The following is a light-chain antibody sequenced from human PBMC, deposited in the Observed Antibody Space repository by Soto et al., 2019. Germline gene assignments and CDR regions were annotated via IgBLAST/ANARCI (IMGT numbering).Light chain of an antibody. V-gene: IGKV3-15*01. CDR2: GAS. J-gene: IGKJ4*01. CDR3: QQYNNWPLT. Sequence: DIVMTQSPATLSVSPGERATLSCRASQSVSSYLAWYQQKPGQAPRLLIYGASTRATGIPARVSGSGSGTEFTLTISSLQSEDFAVYYCQQYNNWPLTFGGGTKVEIK. CDR1: QSVSSY.